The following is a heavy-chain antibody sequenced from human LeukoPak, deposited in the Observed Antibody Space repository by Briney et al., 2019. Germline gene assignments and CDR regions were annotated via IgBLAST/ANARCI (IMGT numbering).Heavy chain of an antibody. CDR1: GGSISNSSYY. CDR3: ACRTSWFVKDYFDY. D-gene: IGHD2-2*01. Sequence: SETLSLTCTVSGGSISNSSYYWGWIRQPPGKGLEWTGSICYSGTTYYNPSLKSRVLVSIDTSKNQFSLKLSSVTAADTAIYYCACRTSWFVKDYFDYWGQGILVTVSS. CDR2: ICYSGTT. J-gene: IGHJ4*02. V-gene: IGHV4-39*01.